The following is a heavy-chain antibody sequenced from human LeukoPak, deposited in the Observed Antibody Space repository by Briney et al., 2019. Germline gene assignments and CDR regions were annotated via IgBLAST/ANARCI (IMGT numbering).Heavy chain of an antibody. J-gene: IGHJ6*02. V-gene: IGHV3-23*01. CDR1: GFTFSSYA. CDR2: ISPSGSTT. Sequence: GGSLRLSCAASGFTFSSYAMSWVRQAPGKGLEWVSHISPSGSTTYYVDSVKGRFTISRDNSKNTLYLQMNSLRVEDTAVYYCAKDSRNWNDGMDVWGRGTTVTVPS. CDR3: AKDSRNWNDGMDV. D-gene: IGHD1-1*01.